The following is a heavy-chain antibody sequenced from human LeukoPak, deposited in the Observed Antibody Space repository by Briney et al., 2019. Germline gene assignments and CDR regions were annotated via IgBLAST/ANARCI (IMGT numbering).Heavy chain of an antibody. CDR3: AREDTDYGAGY. CDR2: IFSSGST. V-gene: IGHV4-61*02. CDR1: GGSISSPSYY. D-gene: IGHD4-17*01. J-gene: IGHJ4*02. Sequence: SQTLSLTCTVSGGSISSPSYYWSWIRQSADKTLEWIGRIFSSGSTSFNPSLQSRVIISLDTSRNQFSLRLSSVTAADSAVYYCAREDTDYGAGYWGQGTLVTVSS.